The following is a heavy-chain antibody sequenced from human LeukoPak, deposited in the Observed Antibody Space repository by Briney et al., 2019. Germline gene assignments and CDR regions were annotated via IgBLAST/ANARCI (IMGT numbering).Heavy chain of an antibody. Sequence: SVKVSCKASGYTFTGYYMHWVRQAPGQGLEWMGRIIPILGIANYAQKFQGRVTITADKSTSTAYMELSSLRSEDTAVYYCARGDGDFTLDVDYWGQGTLVTVSS. J-gene: IGHJ4*02. V-gene: IGHV1-69*04. CDR1: GYTFTGYY. CDR3: ARGDGDFTLDVDY. D-gene: IGHD4-17*01. CDR2: IIPILGIA.